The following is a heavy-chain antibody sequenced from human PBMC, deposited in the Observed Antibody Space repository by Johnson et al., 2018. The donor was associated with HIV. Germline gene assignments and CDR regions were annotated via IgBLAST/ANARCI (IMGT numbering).Heavy chain of an antibody. D-gene: IGHD1-1*01. Sequence: EVQLVESGGGLVQPGRTLRLSCAASGFTFNDYAMHWVREAPGKGLEWVSGISWNSGSIGYADSVKGRFTISRDNSKNTLYLQMNSLRAEDTAVYYCARGGVWNDFDAFDIWGQGTMVTVSS. CDR1: GFTFNDYA. V-gene: IGHV3-9*01. CDR2: ISWNSGSI. CDR3: ARGGVWNDFDAFDI. J-gene: IGHJ3*02.